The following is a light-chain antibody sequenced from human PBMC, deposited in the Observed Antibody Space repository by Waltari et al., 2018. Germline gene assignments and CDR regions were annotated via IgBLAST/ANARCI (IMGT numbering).Light chain of an antibody. V-gene: IGLV2-11*01. CDR3: CSYAGAYTFV. J-gene: IGLJ1*01. CDR1: SSDVGGYNH. CDR2: DVS. Sequence: QSALTQPRSVSGSPGQSVTISCTGTSSDVGGYNHVSWYQQYPRKAPRVVIYDVSKRPSGVPDRFSGAKSGNTASLTISGLQAEDEADYYCCSYAGAYTFVFGTGTKVTVL.